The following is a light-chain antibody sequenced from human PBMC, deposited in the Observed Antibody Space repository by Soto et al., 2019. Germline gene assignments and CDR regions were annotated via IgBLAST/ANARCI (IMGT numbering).Light chain of an antibody. J-gene: IGKJ2*01. CDR3: QQYSNWPPVPVT. CDR1: QSVSSN. Sequence: EIVMTQSPATLSVSPGERATLSCRASQSVSSNLAWYQQKPGQAPRLLIYGASTRATGIPARFSGSGSGTEFTLTISSLQSEDFAVYYCQQYSNWPPVPVTFGQGTKLEIK. V-gene: IGKV3-15*01. CDR2: GAS.